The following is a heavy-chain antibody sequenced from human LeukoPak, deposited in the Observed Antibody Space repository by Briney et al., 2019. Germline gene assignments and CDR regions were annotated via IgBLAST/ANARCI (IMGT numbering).Heavy chain of an antibody. CDR3: AKQARAGRMEYYYYGMDV. V-gene: IGHV3-30*18. D-gene: IGHD2-15*01. CDR2: ISYDGSNK. J-gene: IGHJ6*02. Sequence: GGSLRLSCAASGFTFSSYGMHWVRQAPGKGLEWAAVISYDGSNKYYADSVKGRFTISRDNSKNTLYLQMNSLRAEDTAVYYCAKQARAGRMEYYYYGMDVWGQGTTVTVSS. CDR1: GFTFSSYG.